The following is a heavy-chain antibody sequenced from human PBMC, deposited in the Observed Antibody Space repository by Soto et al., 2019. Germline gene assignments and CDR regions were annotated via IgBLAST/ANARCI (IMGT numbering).Heavy chain of an antibody. V-gene: IGHV3-23*01. D-gene: IGHD1-1*01. Sequence: EVQLLESGGGLVQRGGSLRLSCVASGFTFSNYAVTWVRQAPGKGLEWVSLISSTGSSTYYADSVKGRFTISRDNSKNTLSLQINSLRAEDTAVYYCAKSLRTAAFDYWGQGALVTVFS. J-gene: IGHJ4*02. CDR3: AKSLRTAAFDY. CDR1: GFTFSNYA. CDR2: ISSTGSST.